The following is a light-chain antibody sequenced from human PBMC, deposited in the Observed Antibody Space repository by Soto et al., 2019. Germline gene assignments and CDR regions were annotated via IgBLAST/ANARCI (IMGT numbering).Light chain of an antibody. CDR3: QQSHSIPYT. J-gene: IGKJ2*01. Sequence: DIQMTQSPSSLSASVEDRVTITCRASQTISTYLNWYQQKPGKAPKLLIYAASRLQSGVPSRFSGSGSGTDFTLTISSLQPEDFATYYCQQSHSIPYTFGQGTKLEIK. CDR2: AAS. CDR1: QTISTY. V-gene: IGKV1-39*01.